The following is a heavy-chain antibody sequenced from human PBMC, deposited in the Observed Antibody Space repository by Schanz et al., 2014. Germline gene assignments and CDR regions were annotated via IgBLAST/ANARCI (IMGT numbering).Heavy chain of an antibody. CDR1: GFSLDIFA. CDR2: IGTSGGT. J-gene: IGHJ4*02. V-gene: IGHV3-23*01. CDR3: TKDKSQIAVAGLFDL. D-gene: IGHD6-19*01. Sequence: EVHLLESGGGLVEPGGSLRLSCATSGFSLDIFAVSWVRQAPGKGLEWVSTIGTSGGTNYAESVKGRFTISRDNSKNTLYLQMNSLRAEDTALYYCTKDKSQIAVAGLFDLWGQGTLVTVSS.